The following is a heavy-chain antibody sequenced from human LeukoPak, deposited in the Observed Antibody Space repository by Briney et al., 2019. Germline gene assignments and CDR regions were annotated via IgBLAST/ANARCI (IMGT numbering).Heavy chain of an antibody. CDR2: INPNSGGT. J-gene: IGHJ4*02. CDR3: ARDRGYYDILTGYYPTYYFDY. V-gene: IGHV1-2*02. CDR1: GYTFTGYY. Sequence: ASVKVSCKASGYTFTGYYMHWVRQAPGQGLEWMGWINPNSGGTNYAQKFQGRVTMTRDTSISTAYMELSRLRSDDTAVYYCARDRGYYDILTGYYPTYYFDYWGQGTLVTVSS. D-gene: IGHD3-9*01.